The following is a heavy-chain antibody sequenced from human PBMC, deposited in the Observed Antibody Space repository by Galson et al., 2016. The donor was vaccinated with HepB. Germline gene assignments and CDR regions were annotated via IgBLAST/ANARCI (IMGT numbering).Heavy chain of an antibody. CDR2: INAGGNNR. D-gene: IGHD1-26*01. CDR3: VQGSTAPAV. Sequence: SLRLSCAASGFTFSTYPMGWVRQAPGKGPEWVSGINAGGNNRYYSDSVKGRFAISRDNSRNTLSLQMNSLRIEDTAVYYCVQGSTAPAVWGRGTTVTVSP. CDR1: GFTFSTYP. J-gene: IGHJ6*04. V-gene: IGHV3-23*01.